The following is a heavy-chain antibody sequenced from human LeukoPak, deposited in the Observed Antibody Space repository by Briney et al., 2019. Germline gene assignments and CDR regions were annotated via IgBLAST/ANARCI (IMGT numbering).Heavy chain of an antibody. CDR2: FDPEDGET. CDR1: GYTLTELS. CDR3: AAPGPRSGYYDSSGYYRFDY. J-gene: IGHJ4*02. V-gene: IGHV1-24*01. Sequence: ASVKVSCKVSGYTLTELSMYWVRQAPGKGLEWMGGFDPEDGETIYAQKFQGRVTMTEDTSTDTAYMELSSLRSEDTAVYYCAAPGPRSGYYDSSGYYRFDYWGQGTLVTVSS. D-gene: IGHD3-22*01.